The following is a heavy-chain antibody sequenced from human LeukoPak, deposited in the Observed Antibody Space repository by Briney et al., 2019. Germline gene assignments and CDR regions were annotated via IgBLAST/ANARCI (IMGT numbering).Heavy chain of an antibody. CDR3: ARRSEDYGDYDGWFDP. CDR2: INPSGGST. Sequence: GASVTVSCKSSGYTFTSYYMHWVRQAPGQGLEWMGIINPSGGSTSYAQKFRGRVTMTTDTSTSTVYMELSSLRSEDAAVYYCARRSEDYGDYDGWFDPWGQGTLVTVSS. J-gene: IGHJ5*02. D-gene: IGHD4-17*01. CDR1: GYTFTSYY. V-gene: IGHV1-46*01.